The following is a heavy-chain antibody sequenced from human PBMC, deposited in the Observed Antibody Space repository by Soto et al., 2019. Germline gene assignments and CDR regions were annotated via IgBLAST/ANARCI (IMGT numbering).Heavy chain of an antibody. CDR1: GLTFSRSV. CDR2: ISNDGNNK. V-gene: IGHV3-30*10. CDR3: ARDLYYGSGSRLGY. J-gene: IGHJ4*02. D-gene: IGHD3-10*01. Sequence: SQRLSCAPSGLTFSRSVLHRVRPAPGKWLESVSLISNDGNNKSYTDSVRCRFTASRDKSKHTLFLQMNSLRAEDTAVYYCARDLYYGSGSRLGYWGQVTRITV.